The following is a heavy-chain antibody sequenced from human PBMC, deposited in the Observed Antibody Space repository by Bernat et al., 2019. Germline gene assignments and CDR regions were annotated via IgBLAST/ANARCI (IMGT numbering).Heavy chain of an antibody. V-gene: IGHV1-18*01. Sequence: QVQLVQSGAEVKKPGASVKVSCKASGYTFTSYGISWVRQAPGQGLEWMGWISAYNGNPNYAQKPQGRVTMTTDTSTSTAYMELRSLRSDDTAVYYCARVIRYCSSTSCYGIAWFDPWGHGTLVTVSS. D-gene: IGHD2-2*01. CDR2: ISAYNGNP. CDR1: GYTFTSYG. J-gene: IGHJ5*02. CDR3: ARVIRYCSSTSCYGIAWFDP.